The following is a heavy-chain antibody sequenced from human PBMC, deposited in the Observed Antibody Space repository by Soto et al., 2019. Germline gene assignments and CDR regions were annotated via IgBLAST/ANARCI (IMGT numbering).Heavy chain of an antibody. V-gene: IGHV4-30-4*08. J-gene: IGHJ1*01. D-gene: IGHD3-22*01. CDR2: IFYSGAT. CDR3: MTTTVAYSYDSSY. Sequence: QVQLQESCPGLVKPSQTLSLTCTVSGDSINNDDHFWTWIRQRPGQGLEWIGYIFYSGATYYNPSLKARVTISIDKSRKYFSLDLSSVTAADTAGYYCMTTTVAYSYDSSYWGHGPLATVSS. CDR1: GDSINNDDHF.